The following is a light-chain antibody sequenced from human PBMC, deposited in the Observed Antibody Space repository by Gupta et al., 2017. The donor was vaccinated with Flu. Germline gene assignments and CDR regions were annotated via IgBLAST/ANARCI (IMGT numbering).Light chain of an antibody. CDR3: QQYYGAPFA. Sequence: DIVMTQSPDSLAVSLGEGAIINCKSSQTILYNSNTRNYLAWYQQKPGQPPKLLISWASTRESGVPDRFRGSGSGTDFTLTITSLQAEDVAVYYCQQYYGAPFAFGQGTRLEIK. CDR2: WAS. J-gene: IGKJ5*01. V-gene: IGKV4-1*01. CDR1: QTILYNSNTRNY.